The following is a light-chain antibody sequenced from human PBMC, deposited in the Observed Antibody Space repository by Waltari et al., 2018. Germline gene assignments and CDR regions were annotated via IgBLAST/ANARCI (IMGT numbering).Light chain of an antibody. CDR1: QSVGRY. CDR2: DAS. J-gene: IGKJ1*01. Sequence: EIVLTQSPGTLSLSPGERATLACRARQSVGRYFAWYQQKPGQAPRLLIDDASTRATGIPDRFIGSGSGTDFSLTISRLESEDFAVYYCQKYVNLPATFGQGTKVEIK. CDR3: QKYVNLPAT. V-gene: IGKV3-20*01.